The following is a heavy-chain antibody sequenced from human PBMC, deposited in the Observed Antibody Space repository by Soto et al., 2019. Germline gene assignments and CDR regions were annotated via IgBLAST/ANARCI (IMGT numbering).Heavy chain of an antibody. CDR1: GGSISSGGYY. J-gene: IGHJ3*02. D-gene: IGHD4-17*01. CDR3: ARDVGEEMAPQGAAFDI. Sequence: QVQLQESGPGLVKPSQTLSLTCTVSGGSISSGGYYWSWIRQHPGKGLEWIGYIYYSGSTYYNPSLKRRVTISVDSSKNQFALKLSSVTAADTAVYYCARDVGEEMAPQGAAFDIWGQGTMVTVSS. CDR2: IYYSGST. V-gene: IGHV4-31*03.